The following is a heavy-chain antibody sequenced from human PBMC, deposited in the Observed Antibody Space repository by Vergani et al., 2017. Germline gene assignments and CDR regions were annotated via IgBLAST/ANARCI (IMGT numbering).Heavy chain of an antibody. J-gene: IGHJ6*03. Sequence: QGQLVESGGGIVQPGRSLTLSCVASRSTFKTYGMHWVRQAPGKGLEWVGLIYYDGSNAYYADSVKGRFTISRDNSKNTLYLQMSSLRAEDTAVYYCARDQVPAAIILNVGNYMDVWGKGTTVIVSS. CDR2: IYYDGSNA. CDR1: RSTFKTYG. D-gene: IGHD2-2*02. CDR3: ARDQVPAAIILNVGNYMDV. V-gene: IGHV3-33*01.